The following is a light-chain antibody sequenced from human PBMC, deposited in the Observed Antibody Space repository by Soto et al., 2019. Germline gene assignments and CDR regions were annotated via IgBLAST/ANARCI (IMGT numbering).Light chain of an antibody. V-gene: IGLV2-8*01. CDR2: EVS. Sequence: QSALTQPPSASGSPGQSVTISCTGTSSDVGGYNYVSWYQQHPGKAPKLIISEVSKRPSGVPDRFSGSKSGNTASLTVSGLQAEDEADSYCTSHAGSNNYVFGTGNKVT. CDR1: SSDVGGYNY. CDR3: TSHAGSNNYV. J-gene: IGLJ1*01.